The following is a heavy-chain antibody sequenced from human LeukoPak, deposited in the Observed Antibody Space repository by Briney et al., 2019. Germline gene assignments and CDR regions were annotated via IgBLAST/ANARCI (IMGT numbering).Heavy chain of an antibody. V-gene: IGHV3-21*01. CDR1: GFTFSSYA. D-gene: IGHD3-3*01. Sequence: GGSLRLSCAASGFTFSSYAVSWVRQAPGKGLEWVSSISSSSSYIYYADSVKGRFTISRDNSKNTLYLQMNSLRAEDTAVYYCAKDLSWGGYYYYYYYMDVWGKGTTVTVSS. CDR3: AKDLSWGGYYYYYYYMDV. J-gene: IGHJ6*03. CDR2: ISSSSSYI.